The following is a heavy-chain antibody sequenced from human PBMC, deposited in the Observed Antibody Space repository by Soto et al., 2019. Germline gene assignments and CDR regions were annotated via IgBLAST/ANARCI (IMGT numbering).Heavy chain of an antibody. CDR1: GFSLTTEGVG. J-gene: IGHJ4*02. Sequence: SGPTLVNPTQTLTVTCTISGFSLTTEGVGVGWVRQPPGKALEWLASIYWHEDVRKNPSLGNRVTITRDTAKRQVVLTLTNMDPVDTATYYCIRAFDWNYDWGQGILVTVSS. D-gene: IGHD1-7*01. CDR2: IYWHEDV. CDR3: IRAFDWNYD. V-gene: IGHV2-5*04.